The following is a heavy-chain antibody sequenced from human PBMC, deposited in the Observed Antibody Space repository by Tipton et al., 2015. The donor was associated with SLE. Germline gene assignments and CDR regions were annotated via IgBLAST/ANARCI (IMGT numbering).Heavy chain of an antibody. D-gene: IGHD2-15*01. V-gene: IGHV4-61*02. CDR3: AAQSCSGGSCYYDPVNGFDP. CDR1: GDSIMSGGYH. J-gene: IGHJ5*02. Sequence: TLSLTCTVSGDSIMSGGYHWSWIRQPAGKRLERPEWIGRIYASGITNYNPSLKNRVTISLDASTNQMSLKVTSVTAGDTAVYYCAAQSCSGGSCYYDPVNGFDPWGQGTLVTVSS. CDR2: IYASGIT.